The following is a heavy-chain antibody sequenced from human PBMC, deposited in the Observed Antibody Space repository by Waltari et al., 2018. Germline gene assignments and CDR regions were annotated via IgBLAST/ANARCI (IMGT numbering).Heavy chain of an antibody. Sequence: EVQLLESGGGLVQPGGSLRLSCAAAGFTFSSYAMSWVRQAPGKGLEWVSAISGSGGSTYYADSVKGRFTISRDNSKNTLYLQMNSLRAEDTAVYYCAKALGDSSGHYYFDYWGQGTLVTVSS. J-gene: IGHJ4*02. CDR3: AKALGDSSGHYYFDY. CDR2: ISGSGGST. D-gene: IGHD3-22*01. V-gene: IGHV3-23*01. CDR1: GFTFSSYA.